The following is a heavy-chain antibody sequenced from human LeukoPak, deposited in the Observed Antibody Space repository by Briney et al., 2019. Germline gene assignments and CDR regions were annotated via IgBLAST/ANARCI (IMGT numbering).Heavy chain of an antibody. Sequence: GGSLRLSCAAPGFIFDNYAIHWVRQAPGKGLEWVSLISGDGGSTFYADSVRGRFTISRDNTRKSLSLQMSSLRSEDTALYYCARESETSGWYDYWGRGTLVTVSS. CDR2: ISGDGGST. CDR1: GFIFDNYA. D-gene: IGHD6-19*01. J-gene: IGHJ4*02. CDR3: ARESETSGWYDY. V-gene: IGHV3-43*02.